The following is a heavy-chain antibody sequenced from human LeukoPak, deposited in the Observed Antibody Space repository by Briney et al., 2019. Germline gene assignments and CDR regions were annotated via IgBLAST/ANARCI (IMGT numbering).Heavy chain of an antibody. CDR3: AKSGGRSVSSSGYMFDP. CDR2: ISYDGSNK. D-gene: IGHD6-19*01. Sequence: GGSLRLSCAASGFTFSSYGMHWVRQAPGKGLEWVAVISYDGSNKYYADSVKGRFTISRDNSKNTLYLQMNSLRAEDTAVYYCAKSGGRSVSSSGYMFDPWGQGTLVTVSS. J-gene: IGHJ5*02. CDR1: GFTFSSYG. V-gene: IGHV3-30*18.